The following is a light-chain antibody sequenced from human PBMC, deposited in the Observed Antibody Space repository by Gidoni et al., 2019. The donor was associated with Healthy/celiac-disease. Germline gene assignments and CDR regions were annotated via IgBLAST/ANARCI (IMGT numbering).Light chain of an antibody. CDR2: GAS. J-gene: IGKJ1*01. Sequence: IVLTQSPGTLSLSPGERATLSCSASQRVGSSYLAWYQQKPGQAPRILIYGASSRATGIPDRFSGSGSGKDFTLTISRVEPEDFAVYYCQKYGSSRRTVGQGKKVEIK. V-gene: IGKV3-20*01. CDR3: QKYGSSRRT. CDR1: QRVGSSY.